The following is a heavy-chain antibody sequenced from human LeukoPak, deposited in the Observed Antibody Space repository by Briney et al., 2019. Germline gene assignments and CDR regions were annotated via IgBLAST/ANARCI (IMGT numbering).Heavy chain of an antibody. Sequence: ASVKVSCKASGYTFTGYYMHWVRQAPGQGLEWMGWINPNRGGTNYAQRFQGRVTMTRDTSISTAYMELSGLRSDDTAVYYCARDSEKLNYYDSSGYFDYWGQGTLVTVSS. D-gene: IGHD3-22*01. CDR2: INPNRGGT. CDR1: GYTFTGYY. CDR3: ARDSEKLNYYDSSGYFDY. J-gene: IGHJ4*02. V-gene: IGHV1-2*02.